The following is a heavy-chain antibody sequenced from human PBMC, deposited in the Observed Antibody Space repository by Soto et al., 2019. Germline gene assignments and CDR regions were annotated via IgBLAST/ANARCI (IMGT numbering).Heavy chain of an antibody. CDR1: GYTFTSYD. Sequence: QVQLVQSGAEVKKPGASVKVSCKASGYTFTSYDINWVRQATGQGLEWMGWMNPNSGNTGYAQKFQGRLTRTTITSISTAYRVLGSVRSEDTAVYYCARLPPAYWWGDCYSGRDYWVQGTLVTVSS. D-gene: IGHD2-21*02. J-gene: IGHJ4*02. CDR3: ARLPPAYWWGDCYSGRDY. CDR2: MNPNSGNT. V-gene: IGHV1-8*01.